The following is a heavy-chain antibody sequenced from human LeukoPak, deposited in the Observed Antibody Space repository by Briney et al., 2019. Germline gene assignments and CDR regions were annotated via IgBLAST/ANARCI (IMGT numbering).Heavy chain of an antibody. CDR1: GCTFSSSA. Sequence: GGSLRLSCAASGCTFSSSAMSWVRQTPGKGLEWVSSITGNGATTYYPDSVKGRFTISRYNSKNTLSLQMNSLRAEDTAVYYCAKERRRVDTEMVRSYYFENWGQGTLVTVSS. CDR2: ITGNGATT. J-gene: IGHJ4*02. V-gene: IGHV3-23*01. CDR3: AKERRRVDTEMVRSYYFEN. D-gene: IGHD5-18*01.